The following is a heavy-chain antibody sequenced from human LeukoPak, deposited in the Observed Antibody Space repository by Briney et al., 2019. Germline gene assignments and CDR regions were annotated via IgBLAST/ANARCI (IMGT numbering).Heavy chain of an antibody. CDR1: GYSFTSYW. J-gene: IGHJ6*04. D-gene: IGHD6-13*01. Sequence: GESLKISCKGSGYSFTSYWISRVRQMPGKGLEWMGRIDPSDSYTNYSPSFQGHVTIPADKSISNAYLQWSSLKASDTAMYYCARLPVGVAAAASSGDGIDVWGKGTTVTVSS. CDR3: ARLPVGVAAAASSGDGIDV. CDR2: IDPSDSYT. V-gene: IGHV5-10-1*01.